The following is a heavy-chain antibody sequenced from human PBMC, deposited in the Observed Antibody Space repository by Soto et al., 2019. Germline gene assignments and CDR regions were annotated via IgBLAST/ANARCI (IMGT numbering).Heavy chain of an antibody. V-gene: IGHV5-10-1*01. D-gene: IGHD2-2*01. CDR2: IDPSDSYT. CDR3: ASSPRGYCSSTSCRELGNYYGMDV. Sequence: EVQLVQSGAEVKKPGESLRISCKGSGYSFTSYWISWVRQMPGKGLAWMGRIDPSDSYTNYSPSFQGHVTISADKSISTAYLQWSSLKASDTAMYYCASSPRGYCSSTSCRELGNYYGMDVWGQGTTVTVSS. J-gene: IGHJ6*02. CDR1: GYSFTSYW.